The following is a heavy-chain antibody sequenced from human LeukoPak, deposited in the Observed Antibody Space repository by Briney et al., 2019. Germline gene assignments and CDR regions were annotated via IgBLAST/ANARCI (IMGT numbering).Heavy chain of an antibody. CDR3: ARTPFTMVRGVIFNWFDP. D-gene: IGHD3-10*01. CDR2: IYYSGST. Sequence: SETLSLTCTVSGGSISSGGYYWSWIRQHPGKGLEWIGYIYYSGSTYYNPSLKSRATISVDTSKNQFSLKLSSVTAADTAVYYCARTPFTMVRGVIFNWFDPWGQGTLVTVSS. J-gene: IGHJ5*02. V-gene: IGHV4-31*03. CDR1: GGSISSGGYY.